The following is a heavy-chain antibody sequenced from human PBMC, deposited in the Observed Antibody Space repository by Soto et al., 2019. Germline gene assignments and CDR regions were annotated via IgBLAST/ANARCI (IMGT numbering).Heavy chain of an antibody. CDR2: INHSGST. D-gene: IGHD2-2*01. V-gene: IGHV4-34*01. Sequence: PSETLSLTCAIYNGSFSVYYWTWIRQSPGKGLEWIGEINHSGSTNYNPSLKSRVTMSVDTSKNQFSLNLNSVTAADTAMYYCARDSTRRGACDIWGQGTMVTVSS. J-gene: IGHJ3*02. CDR3: ARDSTRRGACDI. CDR1: NGSFSVYY.